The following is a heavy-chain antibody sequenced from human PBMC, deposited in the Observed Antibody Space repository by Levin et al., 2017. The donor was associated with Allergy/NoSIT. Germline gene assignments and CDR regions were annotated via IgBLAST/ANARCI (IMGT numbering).Heavy chain of an antibody. CDR2: MYHSGAT. Sequence: SQTLSLTCSVSGDSISSAGYYWSWIRQHPERGLEWIAHMYHSGATYYNPTLKSRIAISVDTSRNQFSLRLSSVTAADTAIYYCARDGGSGRGINWFDPWDQGTLVTVSS. CDR3: ARDGGSGRGINWFDP. V-gene: IGHV4-31*03. D-gene: IGHD3-10*01. J-gene: IGHJ5*02. CDR1: GDSISSAGYY.